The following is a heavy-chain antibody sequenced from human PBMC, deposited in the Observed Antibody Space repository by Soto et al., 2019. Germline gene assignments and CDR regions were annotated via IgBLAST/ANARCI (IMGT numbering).Heavy chain of an antibody. D-gene: IGHD6-13*01. J-gene: IGHJ6*02. CDR1: GGSISSSSYY. Sequence: NPSETLSLTCTVSGGSISSSSYYWGWIRQPPGKGLEWIGSIYYSGSTYYNPSLKSRVTISVDTSKNQFSLKLSSVTAADTAVYYCASSIAAAGRTYYYYYYGMDVWGQGTTVTVSS. CDR2: IYYSGST. CDR3: ASSIAAAGRTYYYYYYGMDV. V-gene: IGHV4-39*01.